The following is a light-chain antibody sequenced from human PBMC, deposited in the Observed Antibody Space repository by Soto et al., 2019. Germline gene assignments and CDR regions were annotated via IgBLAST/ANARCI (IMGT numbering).Light chain of an antibody. CDR2: DAS. Sequence: EIVFTQSPATLSLSPGESATLSCRASQSVSSYLAWYQQKPGQAPRLLIYDASNRATGIPARFSGSGSGTDFTLTISSLEPEDFAVYYCQQRSNWPQITFGQGTRLEIK. CDR1: QSVSSY. J-gene: IGKJ5*01. CDR3: QQRSNWPQIT. V-gene: IGKV3-11*01.